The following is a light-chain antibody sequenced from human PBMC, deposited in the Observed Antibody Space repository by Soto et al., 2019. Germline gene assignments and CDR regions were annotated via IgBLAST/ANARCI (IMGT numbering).Light chain of an antibody. CDR2: GAS. V-gene: IGKV3-20*01. CDR3: QHYGNSLYT. CDR1: QSVSRTY. J-gene: IGKJ2*01. Sequence: EIVLTQSPDTLSLSPGESATLSCRASQSVSRTYLGWYQQKPGQAPRLLIYGASSRATGIPDRFSGSGSGTDFTLTISRLEPEDFAVYYCQHYGNSLYTFGQGTKLEIK.